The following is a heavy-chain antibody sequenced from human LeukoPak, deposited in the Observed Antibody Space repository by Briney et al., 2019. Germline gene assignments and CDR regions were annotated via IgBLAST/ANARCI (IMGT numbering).Heavy chain of an antibody. Sequence: SETLSLTCNVSGGAISSSSNYWGWIRQPPGKGLEWIGSIYYSGNTYYNSSLKSRATISVDTSKNQFSLKLSSVTAADTAVYYCARLSLGSGSYYNFHCDYRGEGTLVTVSS. CDR2: IYYSGNT. V-gene: IGHV4-39*01. CDR3: ARLSLGSGSYYNFHCDY. D-gene: IGHD3-10*01. J-gene: IGHJ4*02. CDR1: GGAISSSSNY.